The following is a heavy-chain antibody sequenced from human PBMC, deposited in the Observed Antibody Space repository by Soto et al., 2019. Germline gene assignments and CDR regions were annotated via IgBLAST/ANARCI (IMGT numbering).Heavy chain of an antibody. CDR2: IYYSGNT. D-gene: IGHD3-22*01. J-gene: IGHJ4*02. Sequence: SETLALNWRRSGGSIXGYKWRWIRQAPGKRLEWIGYIYYSGNTNYNPSLKSRVTISVDTSKNQFSLKLSSVTAADTAVYYCARSGFWYDSSGYFDYWGQGTLVTVSS. CDR1: GGSIXGYK. V-gene: IGHV4-59*01. CDR3: ARSGFWYDSSGYFDY.